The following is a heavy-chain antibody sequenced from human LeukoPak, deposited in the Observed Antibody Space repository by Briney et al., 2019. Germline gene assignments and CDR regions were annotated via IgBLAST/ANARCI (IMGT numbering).Heavy chain of an antibody. D-gene: IGHD3-22*01. CDR1: GFTVSSNY. Sequence: GGSLRLSCAASGFTVSSNYMSWVRQAPGKGLEWVSVIYSGGSTYYADSVKGRFTISRDNSKNTLYLQMNSLRAEDTAVYYCARKDYDSSGYYYYFDYWGQGTLVTVSS. V-gene: IGHV3-53*01. CDR2: IYSGGST. J-gene: IGHJ4*02. CDR3: ARKDYDSSGYYYYFDY.